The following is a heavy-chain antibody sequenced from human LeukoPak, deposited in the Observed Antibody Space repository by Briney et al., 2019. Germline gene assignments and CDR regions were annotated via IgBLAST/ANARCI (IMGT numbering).Heavy chain of an antibody. CDR2: IYYSGST. V-gene: IGHV4-61*05. CDR1: GASISSSSYY. Sequence: SETLSLTCTVSGASISSSSYYWGWIRQPPGKGLEWIGYIYYSGSTNYNPSLKSRVTISVDTSKNQFSLKLSSVTAADTAVYYCARAARYYYGSGSYFYMDVWGKGTTVTVSS. D-gene: IGHD3-10*01. CDR3: ARAARYYYGSGSYFYMDV. J-gene: IGHJ6*03.